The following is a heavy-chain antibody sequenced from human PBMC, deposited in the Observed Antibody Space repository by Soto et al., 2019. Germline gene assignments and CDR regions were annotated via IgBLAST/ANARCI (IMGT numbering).Heavy chain of an antibody. V-gene: IGHV3-11*05. CDR1: GFTFSDYY. Sequence: QVQLVECGGGLDKPGGSLRLSCAASGFTFSDYYMSWIRQAPGKGLEWVSYISSSSSYTNYADSVKGRFTISRDNAKNSLYLQMNSLRAEDTALYYCARDHHRYSGYDYVDYWGQGTLVTVST. CDR2: ISSSSSYT. CDR3: ARDHHRYSGYDYVDY. D-gene: IGHD5-12*01. J-gene: IGHJ4*02.